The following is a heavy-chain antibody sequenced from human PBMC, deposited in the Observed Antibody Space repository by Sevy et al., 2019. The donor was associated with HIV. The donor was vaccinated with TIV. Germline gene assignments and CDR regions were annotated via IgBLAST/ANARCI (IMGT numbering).Heavy chain of an antibody. J-gene: IGHJ6*02. CDR3: AKNRPPGGSLFSRHGMDV. Sequence: GGSLRLSCAASVFTFTTYDIHWVRQAPGKGLEWVAIISHDGSYRYYADSVRGRFSMSRDNSKNTVYLQMSGLSAEDTAVYYCAKNRPPGGSLFSRHGMDVWGRGTTVTVSS. D-gene: IGHD3-16*01. CDR1: VFTFTTYD. CDR2: ISHDGSYR. V-gene: IGHV3-30*18.